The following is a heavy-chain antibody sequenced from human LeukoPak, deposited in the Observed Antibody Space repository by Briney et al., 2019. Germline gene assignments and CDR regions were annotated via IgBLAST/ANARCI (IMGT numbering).Heavy chain of an antibody. Sequence: ASVKVSCKASGYTFSNYDMNWVRQAPGQGVEWMGMITPSGGISHAQKFQGRVTMTRDTSISTAYMELSRLTSDDTAVYYCARGVAGPYYYYYMDVWGRGTTVTVSS. CDR3: ARGVAGPYYYYYMDV. J-gene: IGHJ6*03. D-gene: IGHD6-19*01. CDR2: ITPSGGI. V-gene: IGHV1-46*01. CDR1: GYTFSNYD.